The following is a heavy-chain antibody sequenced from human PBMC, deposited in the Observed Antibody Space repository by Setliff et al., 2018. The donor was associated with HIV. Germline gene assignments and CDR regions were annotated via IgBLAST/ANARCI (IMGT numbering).Heavy chain of an antibody. J-gene: IGHJ4*02. CDR3: ARSSGYPYFDW. CDR2: IDRSSSTI. V-gene: IGHV3-48*04. CDR1: GFTFSSYC. Sequence: GEALRLSCAASGFTFSSYCMNWVRQAPGKGLEWLSYIDRSSSTIYYADSMKGRFTISRDNAKNSLYLQMNSLRAEDTAVYYCARSSGYPYFDWWGQGTLVTVSS. D-gene: IGHD3-22*01.